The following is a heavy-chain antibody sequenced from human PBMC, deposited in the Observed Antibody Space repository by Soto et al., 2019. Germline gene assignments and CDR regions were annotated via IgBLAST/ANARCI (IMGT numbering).Heavy chain of an antibody. CDR1: GFTFSDYY. CDR2: ISSSGSTI. CDR3: ARDGACGSIVATILDY. J-gene: IGHJ4*02. D-gene: IGHD5-12*01. Sequence: PGGSLRLSCAASGFTFSDYYMSWIRQAPGKGLEWVSYISSSGSTIYYADSVKGRFTISRDNAKNSLYLQMNSLRAEDTAVYYCARDGACGSIVATILDYWGQGTLVTVSS. V-gene: IGHV3-11*04.